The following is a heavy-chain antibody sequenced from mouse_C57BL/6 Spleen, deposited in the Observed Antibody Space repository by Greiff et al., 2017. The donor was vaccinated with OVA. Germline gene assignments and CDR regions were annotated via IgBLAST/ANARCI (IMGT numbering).Heavy chain of an antibody. CDR1: GYTFTDYN. Sequence: EVQLQQSGPELVKPGASVKIPCKASGYTFTDYNMDWVKQSHGKSLEWIGDINPNNGGTIYNQKFKGKATLTVDTSSSTAYMELRSLTSEAAAVNYCARLGYGGGGAYWGQGTLVTVSA. D-gene: IGHD1-1*02. CDR3: ARLGYGGGGAY. J-gene: IGHJ3*01. V-gene: IGHV1-18*01. CDR2: INPNNGGT.